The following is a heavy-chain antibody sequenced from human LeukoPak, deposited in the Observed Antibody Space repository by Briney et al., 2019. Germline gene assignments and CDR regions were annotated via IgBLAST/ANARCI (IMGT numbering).Heavy chain of an antibody. J-gene: IGHJ4*02. Sequence: TLSLTCAVSGGSISSGGYSWSWIRQPPGKGLEWIGYIYHSGSTYYNPSLKSRVTISVDRSKNQFSLKLSSVTAADTAVYYCARGIGLRLGELSFDYWGQGTLVTVSS. CDR1: GGSISSGGYS. CDR3: ARGIGLRLGELSFDY. CDR2: IYHSGST. D-gene: IGHD3-16*02. V-gene: IGHV4-30-2*01.